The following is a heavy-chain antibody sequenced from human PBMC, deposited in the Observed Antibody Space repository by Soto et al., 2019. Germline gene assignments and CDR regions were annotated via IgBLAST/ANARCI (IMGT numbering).Heavy chain of an antibody. Sequence: QVQLVESGGGVVQPGRSLRLSCAASGFTFSSYGMHWVRQAPGKGLEWVAVISYDGSNKYYADSVKGRFTISRDNSKNTLYLQMNSLRAEDTAVYYCTKGEYYYDSSGYSAPSPRFYYGMDVWGQGTTVTVSS. CDR2: ISYDGSNK. D-gene: IGHD3-22*01. J-gene: IGHJ6*02. CDR3: TKGEYYYDSSGYSAPSPRFYYGMDV. V-gene: IGHV3-30*18. CDR1: GFTFSSYG.